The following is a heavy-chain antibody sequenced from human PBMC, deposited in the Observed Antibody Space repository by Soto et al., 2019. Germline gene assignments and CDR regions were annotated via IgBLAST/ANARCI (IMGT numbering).Heavy chain of an antibody. V-gene: IGHV1-2*04. Sequence: ASVKVSCKASGYTFTGYYMHWVRQAPGQGLEWMGWINPNSGGTNYAQKFQGWVTMTRDTSISTAYMELSRLRSDDTAVYYCARGLLVGATSYWFDPWGQGTLVTVSS. CDR3: ARGLLVGATSYWFDP. D-gene: IGHD1-26*01. CDR1: GYTFTGYY. J-gene: IGHJ5*02. CDR2: INPNSGGT.